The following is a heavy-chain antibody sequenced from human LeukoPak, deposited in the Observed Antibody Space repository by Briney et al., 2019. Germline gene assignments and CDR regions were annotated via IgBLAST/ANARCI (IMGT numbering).Heavy chain of an antibody. J-gene: IGHJ4*02. Sequence: PGGSLRLSCAASGFTFSSYSINWVRQAPGKGLEWVGFIKSTAYGGAAEYAASVRGRFTISRDDSKSVVYLQMNSLKSEDTAVYYCTRPSHLWVPVAQAGYWGQGTQVTVSS. CDR2: IKSTAYGGAA. V-gene: IGHV3-49*04. CDR3: TRPSHLWVPVAQAGY. CDR1: GFTFSSYS. D-gene: IGHD3-16*01.